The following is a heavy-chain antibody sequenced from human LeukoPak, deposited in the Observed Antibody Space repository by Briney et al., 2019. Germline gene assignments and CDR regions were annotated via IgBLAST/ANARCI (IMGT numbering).Heavy chain of an antibody. CDR2: ISSSSSYI. Sequence: GGSLRLSCAASGFTFSSYSMNWVRQAPGKGLEWVSSISSSSSYIYYADSVKGRFTISRDNAKNSLYLQMNSLRAEDTAVYYCAKDHIQWLVDAFDIWGQGTMVTVSS. D-gene: IGHD6-19*01. CDR1: GFTFSSYS. J-gene: IGHJ3*02. V-gene: IGHV3-21*01. CDR3: AKDHIQWLVDAFDI.